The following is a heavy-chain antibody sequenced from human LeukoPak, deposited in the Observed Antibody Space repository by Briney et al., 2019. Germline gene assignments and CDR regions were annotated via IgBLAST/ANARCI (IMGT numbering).Heavy chain of an antibody. V-gene: IGHV1-2*06. J-gene: IGHJ4*02. Sequence: ASVKVSCKASGYTFADHYMHWVRQAPGQGLEWMGRINPNNGGTNYAQNFQGRVTMTGDTSISTAYMEMTRLRYDDTAVYYCARDLPPESLYCTSSNCRFDYWGQGTLVTVSS. CDR2: INPNNGGT. D-gene: IGHD2-2*01. CDR3: ARDLPPESLYCTSSNCRFDY. CDR1: GYTFADHY.